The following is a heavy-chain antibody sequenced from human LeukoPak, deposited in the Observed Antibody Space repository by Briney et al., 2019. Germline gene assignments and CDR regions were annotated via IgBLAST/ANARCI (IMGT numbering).Heavy chain of an antibody. J-gene: IGHJ6*03. D-gene: IGHD3-3*01. V-gene: IGHV1-2*04. CDR2: INPNSGGT. Sequence: PVASVKVSCKASGYTFTGYYMHWVRQAPGQGLEWMGWINPNSGGTNYAQKFQGWVTMTRDTSISTAYMELSRLRSDDTAVYYCARGGDYDFWSGYYYMDVWGKGTTVTVSS. CDR1: GYTFTGYY. CDR3: ARGGDYDFWSGYYYMDV.